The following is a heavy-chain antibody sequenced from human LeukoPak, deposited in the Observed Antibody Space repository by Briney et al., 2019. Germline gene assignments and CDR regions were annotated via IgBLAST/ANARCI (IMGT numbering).Heavy chain of an antibody. CDR1: GGTFSSYA. Sequence: ASVKVSCKASGGTFSSYAISWVRQAPGQGLEWMGRIIPILGIANYAQKFQGRVTITADKSTSTAYMELSSLRSEGTAVYYCARDAGIYSSSPIDYWGQGTLVTVSS. D-gene: IGHD6-6*01. CDR2: IIPILGIA. CDR3: ARDAGIYSSSPIDY. J-gene: IGHJ4*02. V-gene: IGHV1-69*04.